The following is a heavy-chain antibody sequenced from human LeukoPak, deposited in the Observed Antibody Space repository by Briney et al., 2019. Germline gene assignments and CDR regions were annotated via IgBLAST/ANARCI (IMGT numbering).Heavy chain of an antibody. J-gene: IGHJ6*03. V-gene: IGHV4-34*01. CDR1: GGSFSGYY. D-gene: IGHD3-9*01. CDR3: ARVSGRGRLRYFDWYHYMDV. CDR2: INHSGST. Sequence: SETLSLTCAVYGGSFSGYYWSWIRQPPGEGLEWIGEINHSGSTNYNPSLKSRVTISVDTSKNQFSLKLSSVTAADTAVYYCARVSGRGRLRYFDWYHYMDVWGKGTTVTVSS.